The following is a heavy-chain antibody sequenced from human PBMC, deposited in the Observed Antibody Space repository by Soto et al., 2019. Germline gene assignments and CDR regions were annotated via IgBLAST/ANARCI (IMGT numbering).Heavy chain of an antibody. J-gene: IGHJ6*03. Sequence: GGSLRLSCAASGFTFSNAWMSWVRQAPGKGLEWVGRIKSKTDGGTTDYAAPVKGRFTISRDDSKNTLYLQMNSLKTEDTAVYYCTTPRSYDFWSGYPPYYYYYYMDVWGKGTTVTVSS. V-gene: IGHV3-15*01. CDR3: TTPRSYDFWSGYPPYYYYYYMDV. CDR1: GFTFSNAW. D-gene: IGHD3-3*01. CDR2: IKSKTDGGTT.